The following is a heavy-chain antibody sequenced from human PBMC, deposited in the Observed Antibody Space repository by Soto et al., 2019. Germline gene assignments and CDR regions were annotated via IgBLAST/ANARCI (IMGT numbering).Heavy chain of an antibody. CDR2: ISGSGGST. D-gene: IGHD6-13*01. Sequence: GGSLRLSCAASGFTFSSYAMSWVRQAPGKGLEWVSTISGSGGSTHYADSVKGRFTISRDNSKNTVFLQLNSLRAEDTAIFYCAKDIAAAGTSGLDPWGQGTLVTVSS. V-gene: IGHV3-23*01. J-gene: IGHJ5*02. CDR3: AKDIAAAGTSGLDP. CDR1: GFTFSSYA.